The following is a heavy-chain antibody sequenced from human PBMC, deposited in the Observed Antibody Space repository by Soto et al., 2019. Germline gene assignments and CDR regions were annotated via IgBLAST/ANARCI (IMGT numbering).Heavy chain of an antibody. D-gene: IGHD4-17*01. V-gene: IGHV1-69*01. CDR1: GGTFSSYA. Sequence: QVQLVQSGAEVKKPGSSVKVSCKASGGTFSSYAISWVRQAPGQGLEWMGGIIPIFGTANYAQKFQGRVTSTADESTSTADMELRRLRSDDTAVYYCAGAHDYGDYVDYYYRMDGWGQGATVTGSS. J-gene: IGHJ6*01. CDR2: IIPIFGTA. CDR3: AGAHDYGDYVDYYYRMDG.